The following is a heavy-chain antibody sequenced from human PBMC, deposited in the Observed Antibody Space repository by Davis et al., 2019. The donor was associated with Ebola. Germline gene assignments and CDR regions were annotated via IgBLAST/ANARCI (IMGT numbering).Heavy chain of an antibody. CDR1: GFTFSSYW. Sequence: GESLKISCAASGFTFSSYWMSWVRQAPGKGLEWVANIKQDGSEKYYVDSVKGRFTISRDNAKNSLYLQMNGLRAEDTAVYYCARDRYSSSWYRWFDPWGQGTLVTVSS. CDR3: ARDRYSSSWYRWFDP. D-gene: IGHD6-13*01. J-gene: IGHJ5*02. V-gene: IGHV3-7*01. CDR2: IKQDGSEK.